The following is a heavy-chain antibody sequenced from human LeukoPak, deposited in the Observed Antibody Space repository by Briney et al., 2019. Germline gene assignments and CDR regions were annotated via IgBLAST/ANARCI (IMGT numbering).Heavy chain of an antibody. Sequence: PGGSLRLSCAASGFTFSSYAMSWLRQAPGKGLEWVSAISGSGGSTYYADSVKGRFTISRDNSKNTLYLQMNSLRAEDTAVYYCAKAWEGSTSSRFGYWGQGTLVTVSS. V-gene: IGHV3-23*01. CDR3: AKAWEGSTSSRFGY. CDR2: ISGSGGST. D-gene: IGHD2-2*01. J-gene: IGHJ4*02. CDR1: GFTFSSYA.